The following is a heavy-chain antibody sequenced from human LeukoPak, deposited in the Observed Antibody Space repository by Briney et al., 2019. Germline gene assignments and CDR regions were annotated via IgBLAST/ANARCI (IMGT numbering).Heavy chain of an antibody. V-gene: IGHV4-39*01. D-gene: IGHD3-9*01. CDR2: IYYSGNT. CDR1: GGSISSSSYY. Sequence: KPSETLSLTCTVSGGSISSSSYYWGWIRQPPGKGLEWIGSIYYSGNTYYNPSLKSRVTISVDTFKNQFSLKLSSVTAADTAVYYCAMLGYFDWKFDYWGQGTLVTVSS. J-gene: IGHJ4*02. CDR3: AMLGYFDWKFDY.